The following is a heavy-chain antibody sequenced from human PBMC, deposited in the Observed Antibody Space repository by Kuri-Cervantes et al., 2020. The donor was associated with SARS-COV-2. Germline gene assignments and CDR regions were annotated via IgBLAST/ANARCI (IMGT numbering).Heavy chain of an antibody. V-gene: IGHV4-39*07. CDR1: GGSISSSSYY. CDR3: AREDIAAAGTALYY. CDR2: IYYSGST. J-gene: IGHJ4*02. Sequence: SETLSLTCTVSGGSISSSSYYWGWIRQPPGKGLEWIGSIYYSGSTNYNPSLKSRVTISVDTSKNQFSLKLSSVTAADTAVYYCAREDIAAAGTALYYWGQGTLVTVSS. D-gene: IGHD6-13*01.